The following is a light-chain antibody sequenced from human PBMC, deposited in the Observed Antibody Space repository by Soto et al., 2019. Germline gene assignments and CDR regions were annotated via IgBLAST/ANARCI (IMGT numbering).Light chain of an antibody. CDR2: AAS. CDR3: QQSYSTHIT. CDR1: QSISSY. V-gene: IGKV1-39*01. J-gene: IGKJ5*01. Sequence: DIQMTHSPSSLSASVGDRVTITCRASQSISSYLNWYQQKPGKAPKLLIYAASSLQSGVPSRFSGSGSGTDFTLTISSLQPEDFATYYCQQSYSTHITFGQGTRLEIK.